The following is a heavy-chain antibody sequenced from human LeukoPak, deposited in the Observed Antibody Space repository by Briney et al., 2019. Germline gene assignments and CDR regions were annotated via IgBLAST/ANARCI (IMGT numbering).Heavy chain of an antibody. J-gene: IGHJ4*02. CDR2: ISGSSRHK. CDR3: ARTANFAAGYYIDY. Sequence: AGGSLRPSCAASGFTFSSYTMNWVRQAPGKGLEWVSSISGSSRHKYYADSVKGRFTISRDNAKNSLYLQMNSLRAEDTAVYYCARTANFAAGYYIDYWGQGTLVTVSS. D-gene: IGHD6-13*01. V-gene: IGHV3-21*01. CDR1: GFTFSSYT.